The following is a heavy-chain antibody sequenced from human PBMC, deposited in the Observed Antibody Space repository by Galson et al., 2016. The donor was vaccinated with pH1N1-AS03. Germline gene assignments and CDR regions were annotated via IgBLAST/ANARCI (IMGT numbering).Heavy chain of an antibody. J-gene: IGHJ4*01. CDR3: ARLTLSSGWPCDY. CDR2: IYLDDSDT. CDR1: GYSFTNYW. V-gene: IGHV5-51*01. Sequence: QSGAEVKKPGESLKISCQGSGYSFTNYWIGWVRQMPGKGLEWMGIIYLDDSDTRFSPSFQGQVTISVDKSISTAYLQWSSLEASDTAMYYCARLTLSSGWPCDYLGQGTLVTVSS. D-gene: IGHD6-19*01.